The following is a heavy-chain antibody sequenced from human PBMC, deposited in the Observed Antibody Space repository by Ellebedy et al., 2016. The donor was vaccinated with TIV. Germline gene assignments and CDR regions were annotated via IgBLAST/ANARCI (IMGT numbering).Heavy chain of an antibody. CDR1: RFTFGDYG. CDR3: ARASSGSYTRHFEY. Sequence: GGSLRLSCAASRFTFGDYGMTWVRQRPGKGLEWLSGIDWNGRTTGYADSVKGRFTISRDNAKNSLYLQMDSLRAEDTAFYYCARASSGSYTRHFEYWGQGIRVIVAS. D-gene: IGHD1-26*01. J-gene: IGHJ4*02. CDR2: IDWNGRTT. V-gene: IGHV3-20*04.